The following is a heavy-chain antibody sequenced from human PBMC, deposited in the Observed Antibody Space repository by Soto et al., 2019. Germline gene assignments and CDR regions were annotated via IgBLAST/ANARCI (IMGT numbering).Heavy chain of an antibody. D-gene: IGHD5-18*01. CDR2: ISGSGGST. J-gene: IGHJ4*02. Sequence: EVQLLESGGVLVQPGGSLRLSCAASGVTFSSYAMSWVRQAPGKGLEWVSAISGSGGSTYYADSVKGRFTISRDNSKNTLYLQMNSLRAEDTAVYYCAKGTIQLWLSLDYWGQGTLVTVSS. CDR3: AKGTIQLWLSLDY. V-gene: IGHV3-23*01. CDR1: GVTFSSYA.